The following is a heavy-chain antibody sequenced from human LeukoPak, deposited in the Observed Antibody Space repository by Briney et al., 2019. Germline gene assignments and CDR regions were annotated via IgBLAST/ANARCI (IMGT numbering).Heavy chain of an antibody. V-gene: IGHV3-30*03. CDR1: GFTFSSYG. CDR3: AIDIVVVPAAADAFDI. D-gene: IGHD2-2*01. Sequence: GGSLRLSCAASGFTFSSYGMHWVRQAPGKGLEWVAVISYDGSNKYYADSVKGRFTISRDNSKNTLYLQMNSLRAEDTAVYYCAIDIVVVPAAADAFDIWGQGTMVTVSS. J-gene: IGHJ3*02. CDR2: ISYDGSNK.